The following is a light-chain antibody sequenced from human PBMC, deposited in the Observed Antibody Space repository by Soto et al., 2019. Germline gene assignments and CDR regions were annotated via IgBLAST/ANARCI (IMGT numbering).Light chain of an antibody. CDR1: QTISSSY. J-gene: IGKJ3*01. Sequence: EIVLTQSAGSLSLSPGERATLSCRASQTISSSYLAWYQQKPGQAPRLLIYAASTRATGIPDRFSGSGSGTDFTLTINRLEPEDFAVYFCQQFGGSPLFTFGPGTKVDIK. CDR3: QQFGGSPLFT. CDR2: AAS. V-gene: IGKV3-20*01.